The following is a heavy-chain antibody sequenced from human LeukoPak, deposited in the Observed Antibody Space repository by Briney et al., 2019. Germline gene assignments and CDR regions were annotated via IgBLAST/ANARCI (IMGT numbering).Heavy chain of an antibody. CDR2: INPSGGST. J-gene: IGHJ4*02. Sequence: ASVKVSCKASGYTFTSYYMHWVRQAPGQGLEWMGIINPSGGSTSYAQKFQGRVTMTRDTFTSTVYMELSSLRSEDTAVYYCAGDYYDSSGYLTGFDYWGQGTLVTVSS. CDR3: AGDYYDSSGYLTGFDY. V-gene: IGHV1-46*01. CDR1: GYTFTSYY. D-gene: IGHD3-22*01.